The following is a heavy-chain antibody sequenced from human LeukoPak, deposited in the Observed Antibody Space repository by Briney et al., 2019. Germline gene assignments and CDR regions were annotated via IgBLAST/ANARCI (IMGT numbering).Heavy chain of an antibody. D-gene: IGHD5-12*01. Sequence: SETLSLTCTVSSGSISSYYWSWIRHPPGKGLEWIGYIYYSGSTNYNPSLKSRVTISVDTSKNQFSLKLSSVTAADTAVYYCAREWPNDYNYYYLDVWGKGTTVSVFS. CDR2: IYYSGST. J-gene: IGHJ6*03. CDR3: AREWPNDYNYYYLDV. CDR1: SGSISSYY. V-gene: IGHV4-59*01.